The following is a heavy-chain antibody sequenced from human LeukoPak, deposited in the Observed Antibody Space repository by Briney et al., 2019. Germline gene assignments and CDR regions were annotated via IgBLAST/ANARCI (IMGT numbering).Heavy chain of an antibody. CDR3: ARIGSGSYYLDY. J-gene: IGHJ4*02. V-gene: IGHV3-74*01. Sequence: PGGSLRLSCAASGFTFSSYWMHWVRQAPGKGLVWVSRINSDGSSTSYADSVKGRFTISRDNAKNTLYLQMNSLRAEDTAVYYCARIGSGSYYLDYWGQGTLVTVPS. CDR1: GFTFSSYW. CDR2: INSDGSST. D-gene: IGHD3-10*01.